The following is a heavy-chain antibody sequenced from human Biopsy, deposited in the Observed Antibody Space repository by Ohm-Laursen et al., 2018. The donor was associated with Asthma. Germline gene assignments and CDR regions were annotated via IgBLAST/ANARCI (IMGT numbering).Heavy chain of an antibody. V-gene: IGHV3-9*01. CDR3: VKDIRLQLWGFDS. CDR1: GFTFADSA. CDR2: GSWNSGSI. D-gene: IGHD6-13*01. J-gene: IGHJ4*02. Sequence: SLRLSCSASGFTFADSAMHWDRQAPGKGLERVSGGSWNSGSIDYADSVKGRFTISRDNAKNSLYLQMNSLRGADTALYYCVKDIRLQLWGFDSWGQGTLVTVSS.